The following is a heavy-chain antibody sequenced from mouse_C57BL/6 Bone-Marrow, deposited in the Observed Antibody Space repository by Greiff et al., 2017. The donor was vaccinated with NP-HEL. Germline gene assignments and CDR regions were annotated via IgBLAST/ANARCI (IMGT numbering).Heavy chain of an antibody. D-gene: IGHD2-5*01. CDR1: GYSFTGYY. J-gene: IGHJ3*01. Sequence: VQLQQSGPELVKPGASVKISCKASGYSFTGYYMNWVKQSPEKSLEWIGEINPSTGGTTYNQKFKAKATLTVDKSSSTAYMQLKSLTSEDSAVYYCARRGSNYGFAYWGQGTLVTVSA. CDR3: ARRGSNYGFAY. V-gene: IGHV1-42*01. CDR2: INPSTGGT.